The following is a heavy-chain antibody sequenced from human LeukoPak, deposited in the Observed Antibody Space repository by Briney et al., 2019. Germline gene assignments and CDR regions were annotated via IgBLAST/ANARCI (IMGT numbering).Heavy chain of an antibody. V-gene: IGHV4-4*07. CDR2: IYTSGST. J-gene: IGHJ5*02. CDR1: GGSISSYY. Sequence: SETLSLTCTVSGGSISSYYWSWIRQPAGKGLEWIGRIYTSGSTNYNPSLKSRVTMSVDTSKNQFSLKLSSVTAADTAVYYCARDSDCSGGSCYSSALGWFDPWGQGTLVTVSS. D-gene: IGHD2-15*01. CDR3: ARDSDCSGGSCYSSALGWFDP.